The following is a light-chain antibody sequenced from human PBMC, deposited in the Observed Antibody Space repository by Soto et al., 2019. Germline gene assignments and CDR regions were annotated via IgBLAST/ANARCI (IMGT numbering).Light chain of an antibody. CDR2: EVS. CDR1: SSDIGAYKF. CDR3: SLYAGSNNVV. J-gene: IGLJ2*01. Sequence: QSVLTRPPSASGSPGQSVAISCTGTSSDIGAYKFVSWYQQHPGKAPKLIIYEVSIRPSGVPDRFSGSKSGNTASLTVSGLLAEDEADYYCSLYAGSNNVVFGGGTKLTVL. V-gene: IGLV2-8*01.